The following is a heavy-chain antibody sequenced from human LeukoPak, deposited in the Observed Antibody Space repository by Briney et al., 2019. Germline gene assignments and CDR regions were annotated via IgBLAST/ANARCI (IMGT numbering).Heavy chain of an antibody. Sequence: ASVKVSCKASGYTFTSYAMHWVRQAPGQRLEWMGWINAGNGNTKYSQKFQGRVTITRDTSASTAYMGLSSLRSEDTAVYYCARDRGYYDSSGYHEYFQHWGQGTLVTVSS. J-gene: IGHJ1*01. CDR3: ARDRGYYDSSGYHEYFQH. CDR1: GYTFTSYA. CDR2: INAGNGNT. V-gene: IGHV1-3*01. D-gene: IGHD3-22*01.